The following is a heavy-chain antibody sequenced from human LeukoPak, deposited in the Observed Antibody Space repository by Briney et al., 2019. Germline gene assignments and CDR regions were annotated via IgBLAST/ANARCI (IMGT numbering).Heavy chain of an antibody. CDR3: SRDKGGTGTTLDP. D-gene: IGHD1-7*01. CDR1: GFTFSIYS. Sequence: PGGSLRLSCAASGFTFSIYSMNWVRQAPGKGLEWVSSISSSSSFIYYADSVKGRFTISRGNAKNSLYLQMNSLRAEDTAVYYCSRDKGGTGTTLDPWGQGTLVTVSS. V-gene: IGHV3-21*01. CDR2: ISSSSSFI. J-gene: IGHJ5*02.